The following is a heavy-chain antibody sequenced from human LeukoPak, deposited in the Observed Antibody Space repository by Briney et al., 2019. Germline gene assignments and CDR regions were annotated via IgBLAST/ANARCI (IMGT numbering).Heavy chain of an antibody. D-gene: IGHD3-10*01. CDR1: GYTFTGYY. Sequence: ASVKVSCKASGYTFTGYYMHWVRQAPGQRLEWMGWINAGNGNTKYSQKFQGRVTITRDTSASTAYMELSSLRSEDTAVYYCARFQGRGYLYLGYWGQGTLVTVSS. CDR2: INAGNGNT. V-gene: IGHV1-3*01. J-gene: IGHJ4*02. CDR3: ARFQGRGYLYLGY.